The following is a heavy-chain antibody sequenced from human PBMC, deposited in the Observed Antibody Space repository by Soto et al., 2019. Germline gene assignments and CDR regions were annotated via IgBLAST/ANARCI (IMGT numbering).Heavy chain of an antibody. CDR2: ISNDGRNK. V-gene: IGHV3-30*18. CDR1: RFIFSSYG. D-gene: IGHD3-9*01. CDR3: AKSGYDIFTAQNAFDI. Sequence: GGSLRLSCAASRFIFSSYGMHWVRQAPGKGLEWVAVISNDGRNKYYADSVKGRFTISRDNSKNTLYLEMNSLRDGDTAVYYCAKSGYDIFTAQNAFDIWGQGTMVTVSS. J-gene: IGHJ3*02.